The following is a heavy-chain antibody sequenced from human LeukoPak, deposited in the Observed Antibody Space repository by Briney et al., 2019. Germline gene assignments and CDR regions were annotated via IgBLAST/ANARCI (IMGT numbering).Heavy chain of an antibody. CDR2: INHSGST. J-gene: IGHJ4*02. Sequence: PSETLSLTCTVSGGSISSYYWSWIRQPPGKGLEWIGEINHSGSTNYNPSLKSRVTKSVDTSKNQFSLKLSSVTAADTAVYYCATGVGNYIDYWGQGTLVTVSS. V-gene: IGHV4-34*01. CDR1: GGSISSYY. CDR3: ATGVGNYIDY.